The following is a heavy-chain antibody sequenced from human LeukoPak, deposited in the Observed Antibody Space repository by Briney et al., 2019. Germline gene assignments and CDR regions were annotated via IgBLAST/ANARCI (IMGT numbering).Heavy chain of an antibody. J-gene: IGHJ4*02. Sequence: PGESLKISCKGSGYSFTSYWIGWVRQMPGKGLEWMGIIYPGDSDTRYSPSFQGQVTISADKSISTAYLQWNSLTASDTAMFYCARLDDSSGYYSHFDYWGQGTLVTVSS. D-gene: IGHD3-22*01. CDR3: ARLDDSSGYYSHFDY. CDR1: GYSFTSYW. V-gene: IGHV5-51*01. CDR2: IYPGDSDT.